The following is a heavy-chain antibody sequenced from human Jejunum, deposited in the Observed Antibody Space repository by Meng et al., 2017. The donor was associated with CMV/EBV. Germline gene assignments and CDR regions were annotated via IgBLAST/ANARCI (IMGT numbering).Heavy chain of an antibody. V-gene: IGHV4-61*02. J-gene: IGHJ4*02. Sequence: VHRRESGPGLVKPSQTLSLTCAVSDGSISSGHYYWSWIRQPAGKGLEWIGRLYTSGSTTYNPSLKSRVTFSVDTSKNQFSLKLNSVTAADTAVYYCARDARGIAAAGVYWGQGTLVTVSS. CDR1: DGSISSGHYY. CDR2: LYTSGST. D-gene: IGHD6-13*01. CDR3: ARDARGIAAAGVY.